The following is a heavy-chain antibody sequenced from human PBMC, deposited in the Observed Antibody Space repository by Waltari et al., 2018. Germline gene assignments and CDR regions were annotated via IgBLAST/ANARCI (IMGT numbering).Heavy chain of an antibody. CDR1: GGSFSGYY. CDR3: ARAPNMITFGGVIVIGGDAFDI. CDR2: INHSVSL. D-gene: IGHD3-16*02. V-gene: IGHV4-34*01. J-gene: IGHJ3*02. Sequence: QVQLQQWGAGLLKPSETLSLHCAVCGGSFSGYYWSWIHQPPGKGMAWIGEINHSVSLKSNPALKSRVTISVDTSKNQFSLKLSSVTAADTVVYYCARAPNMITFGGVIVIGGDAFDIWGQGTMVTVSS.